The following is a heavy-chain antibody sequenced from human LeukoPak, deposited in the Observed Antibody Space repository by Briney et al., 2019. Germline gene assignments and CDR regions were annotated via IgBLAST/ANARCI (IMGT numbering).Heavy chain of an antibody. J-gene: IGHJ6*02. Sequence: ASVKVSCKASGYTFTNFGISWVRQVPGQGLEWMGWISASNGNTKSVQKFQGRVTMTIDTSTSTAYMELRSLKSDDTAVYYCVRHIKPAGPWDGMDVWGQGTTVIASS. CDR2: ISASNGNT. CDR1: GYTFTNFG. CDR3: VRHIKPAGPWDGMDV. D-gene: IGHD1-26*01. V-gene: IGHV1-18*01.